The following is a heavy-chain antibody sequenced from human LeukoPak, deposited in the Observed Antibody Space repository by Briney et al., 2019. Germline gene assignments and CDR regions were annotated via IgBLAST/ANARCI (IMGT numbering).Heavy chain of an antibody. D-gene: IGHD4-17*01. CDR1: GDSISSYY. CDR2: IYYSGST. J-gene: IGHJ4*02. CDR3: ARYPRGGDYYFDY. Sequence: SETLSLTCTVSGDSISSYYWSWIRQPPGKGLEWFGYIYYSGSTNYNPSLKSRVTISVDTSKNQFSLKLSSVTAADTAVYYCARYPRGGDYYFDYWGQGTLVTVSS. V-gene: IGHV4-59*01.